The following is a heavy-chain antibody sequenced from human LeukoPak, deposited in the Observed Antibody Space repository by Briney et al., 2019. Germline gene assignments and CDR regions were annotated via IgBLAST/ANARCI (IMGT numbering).Heavy chain of an antibody. CDR3: AKAQGDDNWFVP. D-gene: IGHD2-21*02. J-gene: IGHJ5*02. Sequence: GGSLRLSCAASGFTFSSYGMHWVRQAPGKGLEWVAVISYDGSNKYYADSVKGRFTISRDNSKNPLYLQMNSLRAEDTAVYYCAKAQGDDNWFVPWGQGTLVTVSS. V-gene: IGHV3-30*18. CDR2: ISYDGSNK. CDR1: GFTFSSYG.